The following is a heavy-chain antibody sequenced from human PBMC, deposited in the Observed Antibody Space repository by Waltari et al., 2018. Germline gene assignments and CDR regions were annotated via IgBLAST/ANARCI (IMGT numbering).Heavy chain of an antibody. CDR3: ARVWSGYYGYFDY. D-gene: IGHD3-3*01. CDR1: GGSISSHY. V-gene: IGHV4-59*11. Sequence: QVQLQESGPGLVKPSETLSLTCTVSGGSISSHYWSWIRQPPGKGLEWIGYIYYSGSTNYNPALKSGVTISVDTSKNQFSLKLSSVTAADTAVYYCARVWSGYYGYFDYWGQGTLVIVSS. CDR2: IYYSGST. J-gene: IGHJ4*02.